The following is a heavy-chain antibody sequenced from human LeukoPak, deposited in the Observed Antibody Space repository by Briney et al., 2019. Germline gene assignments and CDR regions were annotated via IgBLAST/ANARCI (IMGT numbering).Heavy chain of an antibody. Sequence: GGSLRLSCAASGFTFSSYSMNWVRQAPGKGLEWVSSISSSSSYIYYADSVKGRFTISRDNAKSSLYLQTNSLRAEDTAVYYCARAPIYCSGGSCYNPFDYWGQGTLVTVSS. J-gene: IGHJ4*02. CDR1: GFTFSSYS. V-gene: IGHV3-21*01. CDR2: ISSSSSYI. CDR3: ARAPIYCSGGSCYNPFDY. D-gene: IGHD2-15*01.